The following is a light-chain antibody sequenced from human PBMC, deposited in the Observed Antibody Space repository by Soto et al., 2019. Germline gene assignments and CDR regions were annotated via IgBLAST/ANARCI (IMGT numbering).Light chain of an antibody. Sequence: DVVMTQSPLSLPVTLGQPASISCRSNQSLVHSDGIAYFSWFQQRPGRSPRRLIYQVSNRDSGVPARFSGSGSVTDFALKISRVEAEDVGVYYCMQGTHWPITFGQGTRLEIK. CDR3: MQGTHWPIT. V-gene: IGKV2-30*02. CDR2: QVS. J-gene: IGKJ5*01. CDR1: QSLVHSDGIAY.